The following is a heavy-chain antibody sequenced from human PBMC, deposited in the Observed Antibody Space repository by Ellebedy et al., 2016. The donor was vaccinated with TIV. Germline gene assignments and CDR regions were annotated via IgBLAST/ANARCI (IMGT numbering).Heavy chain of an antibody. V-gene: IGHV1-2*02. CDR1: GYTFTGYY. J-gene: IGHJ6*04. CDR2: INPYSDGT. CDR3: AKSSSGDNYYDYYDMDV. D-gene: IGHD2-21*02. Sequence: ASVKVSXXASGYTFTGYYIHWVRQAPGEGLEWMGWINPYSDGTNYAQEFQGRVTMTRDTSISTAYMVLSSLRSDDTAVYYCAKSSSGDNYYDYYDMDVWGKGTTVTVSS.